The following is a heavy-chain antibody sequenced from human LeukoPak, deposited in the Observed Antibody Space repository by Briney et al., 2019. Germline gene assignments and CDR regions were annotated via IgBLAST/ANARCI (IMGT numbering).Heavy chain of an antibody. V-gene: IGHV3-11*05. CDR1: GFTFSVYH. CDR3: ARARGEDYGDYVTLYFDF. Sequence: GGSLRLSCAVSGFTFSVYHMSWIRQAPGKGLEWVSYISGSSSYTNYADSVTGRFTISRDNAKNSLYLQMNSLRAEDTAVYYRARARGEDYGDYVTLYFDFWGQGTLVTVSS. J-gene: IGHJ4*02. D-gene: IGHD4-17*01. CDR2: ISGSSSYT.